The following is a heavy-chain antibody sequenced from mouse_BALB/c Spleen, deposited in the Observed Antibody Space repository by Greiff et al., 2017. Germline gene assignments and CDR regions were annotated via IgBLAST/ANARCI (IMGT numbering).Heavy chain of an antibody. Sequence: QVQLMQSGPELVKPGASVRLSCKASGYTFTSYYIHWVKQRPGQGLEWIGWIYPGNVNTKYNEKFKGKATLTADKSSSTAYMQLSSLTSEDSAVYFYARWGPEDAMDYWGQGTSVTVSS. J-gene: IGHJ4*01. CDR3: ARWGPEDAMDY. CDR1: GYTFTSYY. CDR2: IYPGNVNT. V-gene: IGHV1S56*01. D-gene: IGHD3-3*01.